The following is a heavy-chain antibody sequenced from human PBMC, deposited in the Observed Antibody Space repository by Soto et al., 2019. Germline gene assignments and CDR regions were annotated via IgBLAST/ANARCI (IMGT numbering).Heavy chain of an antibody. D-gene: IGHD6-19*01. CDR3: ARGGGHSSSSAPGGMDV. CDR1: GGSISSGGYS. Sequence: QLQLQESGSGLVKPSQTLSLTCAVSGGSISSGGYSWSWIRQPPGKGLEWIGYIYHSGSTYYNPSLKSRVTISVARSKNQFSLKLSSVTAADTAVYYCARGGGHSSSSAPGGMDVWGQGTTVTVSS. CDR2: IYHSGST. J-gene: IGHJ6*02. V-gene: IGHV4-30-2*01.